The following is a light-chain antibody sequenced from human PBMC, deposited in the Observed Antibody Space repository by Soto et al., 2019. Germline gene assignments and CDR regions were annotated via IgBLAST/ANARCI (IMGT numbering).Light chain of an antibody. CDR3: QQYYTTLS. CDR2: WAS. CDR1: QSVLYNSDNKNY. J-gene: IGKJ4*01. V-gene: IGKV4-1*01. Sequence: DIVMTQSPDSLAVSLGERATINCKSSQSVLYNSDNKNYLAWYQQKAGQPPKLLIYWASTRDSGVPDRFSGSGSGADFTLTITNLQAEEVAVYYCQQYYTTLSFGGGTKVDIK.